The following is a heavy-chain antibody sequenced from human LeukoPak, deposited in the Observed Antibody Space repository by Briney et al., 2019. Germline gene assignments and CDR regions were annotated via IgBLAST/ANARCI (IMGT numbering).Heavy chain of an antibody. V-gene: IGHV3-23*01. CDR2: ISPSGCYT. J-gene: IGHJ4*02. CDR3: AKGSEFSSYPTFDY. Sequence: GGSLRLSCTASGFTFTNYAMNWVRQAPGEGLEGVSVISPSGCYTDHAVSVRGRFSISRDNSKNTLYLQMNSLRAEDTGTYYCAKGSEFSSYPTFDYWGQGILVTVSS. CDR1: GFTFTNYA. D-gene: IGHD6-6*01.